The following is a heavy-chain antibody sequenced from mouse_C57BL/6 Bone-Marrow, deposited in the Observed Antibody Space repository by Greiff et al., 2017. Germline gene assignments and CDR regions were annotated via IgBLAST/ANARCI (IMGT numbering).Heavy chain of an antibody. Sequence: EVQLVESGGGLVQPGGSLKLSCAASGFTFSDYYMYWVRQTPEKRLEWVAYISNGGGSTYYPDTVKGRFTISRDNAKNTLYLQMSRLKSEDTAMYYCARQGGYYGWYFDVWGTGTTVTVSS. CDR2: ISNGGGST. CDR1: GFTFSDYY. J-gene: IGHJ1*03. D-gene: IGHD2-3*01. V-gene: IGHV5-12*01. CDR3: ARQGGYYGWYFDV.